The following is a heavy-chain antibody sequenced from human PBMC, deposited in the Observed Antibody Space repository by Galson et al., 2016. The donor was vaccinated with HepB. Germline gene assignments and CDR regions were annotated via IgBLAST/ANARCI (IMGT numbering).Heavy chain of an antibody. D-gene: IGHD3-9*01. CDR1: GGTFNSYT. V-gene: IGHV1-69*02. J-gene: IGHJ3*01. CDR3: AIPTMFWRSDGFDV. Sequence: SVKVSCKASGGTFNSYTISWVRQAPGQGPEWMGRVIPSLDKTDYAQRFEGRLTITADKFTTTTHLQLNSLTSDDTAMYYLAIPTMFWRSDGFDVWGQGTTVTVSS. CDR2: VIPSLDKT.